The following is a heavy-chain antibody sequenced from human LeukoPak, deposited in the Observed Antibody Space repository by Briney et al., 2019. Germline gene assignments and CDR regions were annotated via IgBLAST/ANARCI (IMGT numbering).Heavy chain of an antibody. CDR1: GFTFDDYA. Sequence: GRSLRLSCAASGFTFDDYAMHWVRQAPGKGLEWVSGIGWNSGSIGYADSVKGRFTISRDNAKNSLYLQMNSLRAEDTALYYCAKADRGGWFDPWGQGTLVTVSS. V-gene: IGHV3-9*01. J-gene: IGHJ5*02. CDR3: AKADRGGWFDP. CDR2: IGWNSGSI.